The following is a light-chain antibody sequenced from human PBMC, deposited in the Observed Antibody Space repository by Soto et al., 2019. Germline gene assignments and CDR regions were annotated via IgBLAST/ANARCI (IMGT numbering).Light chain of an antibody. J-gene: IGKJ5*01. Sequence: EIVLTQSPGTLSLSPGERATLSCRASQSISGNYLAWYQQKPGQAPRLLIYGASNRATGIPERFSGSGSGTDFTLTISRLEPQVTAMYYCQQEVIWDPFGQGTRLEIK. V-gene: IGKV3-20*01. CDR1: QSISGNY. CDR3: QQEVIWDP. CDR2: GAS.